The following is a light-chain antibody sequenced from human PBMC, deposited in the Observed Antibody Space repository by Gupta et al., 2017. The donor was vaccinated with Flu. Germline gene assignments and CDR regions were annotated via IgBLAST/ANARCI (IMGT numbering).Light chain of an antibody. CDR2: KAS. Sequence: SVGDRVTITCRASQSISSWLAWYQQKPGKAPKLLIYKASSLESGVPSRFSGSGSGTEFTLTISSLQPDDFATYYCQQYNSQGTFGQGTKLE. J-gene: IGKJ2*02. CDR3: QQYNSQGT. CDR1: QSISSW. V-gene: IGKV1-5*03.